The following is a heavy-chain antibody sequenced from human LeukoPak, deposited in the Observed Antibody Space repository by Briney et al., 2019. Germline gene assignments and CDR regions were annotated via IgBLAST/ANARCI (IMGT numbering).Heavy chain of an antibody. CDR3: VRVLTVTFDS. CDR1: GFTFSTYG. D-gene: IGHD4-17*01. CDR2: VWFDGNGK. J-gene: IGHJ4*02. Sequence: GGSLRLSCAASGFTFSTYGMHWVRRAPGKGLEWVALVWFDGNGKFYADSVKGRFTISRDNSKNTLYLQRNSLRAEDTAVYYCVRVLTVTFDSWGQGTLVTVSS. V-gene: IGHV3-33*01.